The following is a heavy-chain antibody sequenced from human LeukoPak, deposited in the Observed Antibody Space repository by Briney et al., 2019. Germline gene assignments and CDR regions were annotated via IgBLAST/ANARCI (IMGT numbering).Heavy chain of an antibody. J-gene: IGHJ5*02. CDR3: SASVAVATYVS. CDR1: GFTFSDHY. V-gene: IGHV3-72*01. D-gene: IGHD2-15*01. CDR2: IRNRASSHTT. Sequence: PGGSLRLSCVASGFTFSDHYMDWVRQAPGKGLEGVGRIRNRASSHTTEYAAAVKGRFTISRDDSKNSLFLQMNSLKTEDTAVYYCSASVAVATYVSWGQGTLVTVSS.